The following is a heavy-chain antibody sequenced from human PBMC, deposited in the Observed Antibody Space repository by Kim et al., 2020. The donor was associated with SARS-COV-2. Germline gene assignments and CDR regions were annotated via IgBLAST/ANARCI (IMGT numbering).Heavy chain of an antibody. CDR2: ISYDGSNK. CDR3: ARDGLVRGVINNWFDP. J-gene: IGHJ5*02. Sequence: GGSLRLSCAASGFTFSSYAMHWVRQAPGKGLEWVAVISYDGSNKYYADSVKGRFTISRDNSKNTLYLQMNSLRAEDTAVYYCARDGLVRGVINNWFDPWGQGTLVTVSS. D-gene: IGHD3-10*01. V-gene: IGHV3-30-3*01. CDR1: GFTFSSYA.